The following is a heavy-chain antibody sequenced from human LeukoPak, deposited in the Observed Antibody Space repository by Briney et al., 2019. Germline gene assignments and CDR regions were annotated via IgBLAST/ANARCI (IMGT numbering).Heavy chain of an antibody. CDR1: GYTFTGYY. J-gene: IGHJ6*03. D-gene: IGHD3-22*01. V-gene: IGHV1-2*02. CDR3: ARGKKTYYYDSSGYFGPLYYYYYMDV. Sequence: ASVKVSCKASGYTFTGYYMHWVRQAPGQGLEWMGWINPNSGGTNYAQKFQDRVTMTRDTSISTAYMELSRLRSDDTAVYYCARGKKTYYYDSSGYFGPLYYYYYMDVWGKGTTVTISS. CDR2: INPNSGGT.